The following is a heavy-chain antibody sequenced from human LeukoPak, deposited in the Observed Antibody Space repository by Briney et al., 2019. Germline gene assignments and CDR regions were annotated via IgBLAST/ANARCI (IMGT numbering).Heavy chain of an antibody. Sequence: GASVKVSCKASGYTFTGYYMHWVRQAPGQGLEWMGWINPNSGGTNYAQKFQGRVTMTRDTSISTAYMELSRLRSDDTAVYYCARVGCGGDCYSGAFDIWGQGTMVTVSS. CDR3: ARVGCGGDCYSGAFDI. J-gene: IGHJ3*02. V-gene: IGHV1-2*02. D-gene: IGHD2-21*02. CDR2: INPNSGGT. CDR1: GYTFTGYY.